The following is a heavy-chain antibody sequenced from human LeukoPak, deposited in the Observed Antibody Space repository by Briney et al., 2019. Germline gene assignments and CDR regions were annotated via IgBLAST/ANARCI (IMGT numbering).Heavy chain of an antibody. D-gene: IGHD4-17*01. CDR2: SYYSGTT. J-gene: IGHJ6*02. Sequence: SETLSLTCTVSGGSISTYYWSWIRQPPGKGLEWIGYSYYSGTTTPHPSLKSRVTISVDPSKNQFSLRLTSVTAADTAVYYCARLRVSVTTFVYYFYGMDVWGQGTTVTVSS. V-gene: IGHV4-59*08. CDR3: ARLRVSVTTFVYYFYGMDV. CDR1: GGSISTYY.